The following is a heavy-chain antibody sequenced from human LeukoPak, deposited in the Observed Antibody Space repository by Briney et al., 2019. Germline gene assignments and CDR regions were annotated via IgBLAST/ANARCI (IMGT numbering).Heavy chain of an antibody. Sequence: GGSLRLSCAASGFTVSSNYMSWVRQAPGKGLEWVSVIYSGGSTYYADSVKGRFTVSRDTSKNTLYLQMNSLRAEDTAVYYCAKDQAYSLDVWGKGTTVTISS. CDR2: IYSGGST. V-gene: IGHV3-53*05. CDR1: GFTVSSNY. J-gene: IGHJ6*03. CDR3: AKDQAYSLDV.